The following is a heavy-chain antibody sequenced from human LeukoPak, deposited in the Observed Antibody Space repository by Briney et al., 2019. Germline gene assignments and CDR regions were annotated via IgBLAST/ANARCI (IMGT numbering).Heavy chain of an antibody. CDR1: GYTFTSYD. CDR2: MNPISGNT. J-gene: IGHJ6*03. CDR3: ARLYSGSPRGYYYYMDV. V-gene: IGHV1-8*01. D-gene: IGHD1-26*01. Sequence: ASVKVSCTASGYTFTSYDINGVRQATGQGLEWIGWMNPISGNTGYAEKFQGRVTMARNTSISTAYMELSSLRSEDTAVYYCARLYSGSPRGYYYYMDVWGKGTTVTVSS.